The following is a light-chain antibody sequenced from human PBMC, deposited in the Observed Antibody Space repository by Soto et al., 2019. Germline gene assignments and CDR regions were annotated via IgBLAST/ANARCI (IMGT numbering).Light chain of an antibody. CDR2: SAS. V-gene: IGKV3-15*01. CDR1: ERVSTN. Sequence: DIVMMQSPLTLSVSPGESATLSCRASERVSTNLAWYQQTPGQAPRLLIYSASRRPTDIPVRFSGSGSGAEFTLTISSLQSEDFAIYYCQQYNNLPPTFGQGTKVEVK. CDR3: QQYNNLPPT. J-gene: IGKJ1*01.